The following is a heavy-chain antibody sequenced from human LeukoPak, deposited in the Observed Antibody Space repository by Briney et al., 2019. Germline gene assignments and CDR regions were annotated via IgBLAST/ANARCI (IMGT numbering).Heavy chain of an antibody. CDR3: ARGPHHGLLLLQYNWFDP. D-gene: IGHD3-22*01. CDR2: IYYSGST. CDR1: GGSISSYY. V-gene: IGHV4-59*01. Sequence: PSETLSLTCTVSGGSISSYYWSWIRQPPGKGLEWIGYIYYSGSTNYNPSLKSRVTISIDTSKNQFSLKLSSVTAADTAVYYCARGPHHGLLLLQYNWFDPWGQGTLVTVSS. J-gene: IGHJ5*02.